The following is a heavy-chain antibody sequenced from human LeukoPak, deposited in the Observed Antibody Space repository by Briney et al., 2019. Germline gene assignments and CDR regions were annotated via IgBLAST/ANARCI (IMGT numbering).Heavy chain of an antibody. Sequence: GGSLRLSCAASGFTFSSYSMNWVRQAPGKGLEWVSSISSSSSYIYYADSVKGRFTISRDNAKNSLYLQMNSLRAEDTAVYYCARDLGVDSYGDEGFDYWGQGTLVTVSS. CDR1: GFTFSSYS. D-gene: IGHD5-18*01. V-gene: IGHV3-21*01. J-gene: IGHJ4*02. CDR2: ISSSSSYI. CDR3: ARDLGVDSYGDEGFDY.